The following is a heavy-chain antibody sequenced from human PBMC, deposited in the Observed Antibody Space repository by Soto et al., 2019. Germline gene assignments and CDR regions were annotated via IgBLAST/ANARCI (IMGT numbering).Heavy chain of an antibody. J-gene: IGHJ4*02. CDR1: GYRFTTYG. Sequence: GASVKVSCKVSGYRFTTYGINWVRQAPGQGLEWVGWFNPDNQNTNYAQKFQDRVSLTTDSSTNTAYMELRDLRSDDTAVYSCARVSFGDPCDFWGRGSLVTVSS. V-gene: IGHV1-18*01. CDR2: FNPDNQNT. CDR3: ARVSFGDPCDF. D-gene: IGHD2-21*02.